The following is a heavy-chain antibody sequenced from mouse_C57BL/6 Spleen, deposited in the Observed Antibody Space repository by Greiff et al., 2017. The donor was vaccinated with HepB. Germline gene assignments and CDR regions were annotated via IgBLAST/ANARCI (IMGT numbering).Heavy chain of an antibody. J-gene: IGHJ2*01. CDR1: GYTFTSYW. V-gene: IGHV1-52*01. CDR2: IDPSDSET. Sequence: QVQLQQPGAELVKPGASVKVSCKASGYTFTSYWMHWVKQRPGQGLEWIGNIDPSDSETHYNQKFKDKATLTVDKSSSTAYMQLSSLTSEDSAVYYCAREDDYFDYWGQGTTLTVSS. CDR3: AREDDYFDY.